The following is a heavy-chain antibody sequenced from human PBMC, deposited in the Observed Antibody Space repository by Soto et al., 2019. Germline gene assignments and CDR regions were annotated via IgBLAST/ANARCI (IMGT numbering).Heavy chain of an antibody. CDR2: ISAYNGNT. V-gene: IGHV1-18*01. J-gene: IGHJ4*02. CDR1: GYTFTSYG. Sequence: GASVKVSCKASGYTFTSYGISWGRQAPGQGLEWMGWISAYNGNTNYAQKLQGRVTMTTDTSTSTAYMELRSLRSDDTAVYYCARDGPRRGSSNTFDYWGQGTLVTVSS. CDR3: ARDGPRRGSSNTFDY. D-gene: IGHD6-6*01.